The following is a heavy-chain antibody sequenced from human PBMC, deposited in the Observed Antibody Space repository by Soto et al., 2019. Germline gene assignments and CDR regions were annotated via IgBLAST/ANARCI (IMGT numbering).Heavy chain of an antibody. CDR3: ARGNPYSSSWYRGNYGMDV. V-gene: IGHV1-2*04. CDR2: INPNSGGT. J-gene: IGHJ6*02. D-gene: IGHD6-13*01. CDR1: GYTFTGYY. Sequence: ASVKVSCKASGYTFTGYYMHWVRQAPGQGLEWMGWINPNSGGTNYAQKFQGWVTMTRDTSISTAYMELSRLRSDDTAVYYCARGNPYSSSWYRGNYGMDVWGQGTTVTVPS.